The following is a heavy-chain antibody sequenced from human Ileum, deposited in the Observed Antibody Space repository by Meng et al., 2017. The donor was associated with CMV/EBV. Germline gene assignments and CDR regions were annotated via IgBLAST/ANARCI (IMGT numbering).Heavy chain of an antibody. J-gene: IGHJ6*02. CDR1: TFTFSSYW. CDR3: VRVNSGTYYTHYYYGMDV. CDR2: IKQEGSEK. V-gene: IGHV3-7*04. D-gene: IGHD1-26*01. Sequence: GESLKISCEDSTFTFSSYWMSWVRQAPGKGLEWVANIKQEGSEKYYADSVKGRFAISRDNAKNSLYLQMNSLRAEDTTVYYCVRVNSGTYYTHYYYGMDVWGQGTTVTVSS.